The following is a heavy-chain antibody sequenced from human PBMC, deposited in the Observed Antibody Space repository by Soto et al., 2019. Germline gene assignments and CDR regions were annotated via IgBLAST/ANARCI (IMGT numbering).Heavy chain of an antibody. Sequence: SETLSLTCTVSGGSISSGDYYWSWIRQPPGKGLEWIGYIYYSGSTNYNPSLKSRVTISVDTSKNQFSLKLSSVTAADTAVYYCARADTAMAEGYYYYGMDVWGQGTTVTVSS. CDR1: GGSISSGDYY. CDR3: ARADTAMAEGYYYYGMDV. CDR2: IYYSGST. D-gene: IGHD5-18*01. J-gene: IGHJ6*02. V-gene: IGHV4-61*08.